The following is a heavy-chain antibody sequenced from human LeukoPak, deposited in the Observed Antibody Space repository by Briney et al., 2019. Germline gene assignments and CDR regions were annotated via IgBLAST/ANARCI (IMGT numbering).Heavy chain of an antibody. CDR3: ARDGYYDGSANHYFLDY. D-gene: IGHD3-10*01. Sequence: KAGGSLRLSCAASGFTLSSYAMNWVRQAPGKGLEWVSSISASSSFIDYADSVKGRFTISRDNAKKSLYLQMNSLRVEDTAVYYCARDGYYDGSANHYFLDYWGRGSLVTVSS. CDR2: ISASSSFI. J-gene: IGHJ4*02. CDR1: GFTLSSYA. V-gene: IGHV3-21*01.